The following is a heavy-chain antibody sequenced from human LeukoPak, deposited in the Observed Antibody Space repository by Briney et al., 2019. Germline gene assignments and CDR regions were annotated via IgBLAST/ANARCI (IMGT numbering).Heavy chain of an antibody. CDR1: GFTFTSSA. CDR3: AKDSMVVVPAAIFSGERVLNGFDP. V-gene: IGHV3-23*01. D-gene: IGHD2-2*01. CDR2: ISGSGGST. Sequence: GGSLRLSCAPSGFTFTSSAMSWVCEALRKRLEWVSAISGSGGSTYYADSVQGRFTNSRDNYKNTLYLQMNSLRAEDTAVYYCAKDSMVVVPAAIFSGERVLNGFDPGGQGTLVTVSS. J-gene: IGHJ5*02.